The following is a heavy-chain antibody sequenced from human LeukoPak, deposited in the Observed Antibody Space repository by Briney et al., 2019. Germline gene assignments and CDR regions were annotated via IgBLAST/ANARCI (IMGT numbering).Heavy chain of an antibody. CDR1: GGSINTGSYY. Sequence: KPSETLSLRCNVSGGSINTGSYYWSWIRQSPEKGLEWIGYVSYTGRTDYNPSLRGRATISQDTSKNQFSLSLSSVTTADTAVYYCARAPLGGRSLLYYLDFWGQGTLVTVSS. CDR2: VSYTGRT. V-gene: IGHV4-61*01. CDR3: ARAPLGGRSLLYYLDF. D-gene: IGHD1-26*01. J-gene: IGHJ4*02.